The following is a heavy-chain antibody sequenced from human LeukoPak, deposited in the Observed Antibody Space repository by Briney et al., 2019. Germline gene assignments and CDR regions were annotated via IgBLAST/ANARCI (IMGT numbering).Heavy chain of an antibody. D-gene: IGHD4-23*01. CDR2: YYSGST. CDR3: AREDTGGLDH. J-gene: IGHJ4*02. V-gene: IGHV4-39*07. Sequence: SETPSLTCSVSGGSISSSSHYFYYSGSTYYNPSLKSRVTISVDTSKNQFSLKLISVTAADTAVYYCAREDTGGLDHWGQGILVTVSP. CDR1: GGSISSSSHY.